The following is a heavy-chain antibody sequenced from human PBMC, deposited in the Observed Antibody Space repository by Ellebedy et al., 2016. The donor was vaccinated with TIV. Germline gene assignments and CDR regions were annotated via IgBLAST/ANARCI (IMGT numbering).Heavy chain of an antibody. D-gene: IGHD4-17*01. V-gene: IGHV4-31*03. J-gene: IGHJ3*01. Sequence: SETLSLTCTVSGTFISDGGYYWAWIRQHPGKGLEWIGHIYYSGRTYYSPSLESRVTISIDMSMNHFSLNLTSVTAADTAVYFCARDYYDYGIDAFDVWGRGTMVTVSS. CDR3: ARDYYDYGIDAFDV. CDR2: IYYSGRT. CDR1: GTFISDGGYY.